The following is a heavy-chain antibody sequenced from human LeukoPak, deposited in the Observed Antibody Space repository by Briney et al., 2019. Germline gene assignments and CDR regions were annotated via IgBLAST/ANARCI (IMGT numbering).Heavy chain of an antibody. V-gene: IGHV1-2*02. CDR3: ARVIEDYYDSSGYYNYFDY. Sequence: GASVKVSCKASGYTFTGYYMHWVRQAPGQGLEWMGWINPNSGGTNYAQKFQGRVTMTRDTSISTAYMELSRLRSDDTAVYYCARVIEDYYDSSGYYNYFDYWGQGTLVTVSS. CDR1: GYTFTGYY. J-gene: IGHJ4*02. D-gene: IGHD3-22*01. CDR2: INPNSGGT.